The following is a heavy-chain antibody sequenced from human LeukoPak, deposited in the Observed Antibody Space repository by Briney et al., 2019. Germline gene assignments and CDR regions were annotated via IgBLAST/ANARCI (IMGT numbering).Heavy chain of an antibody. CDR3: ARIVGATWGNYFDY. CDR2: ISYSGST. J-gene: IGHJ4*02. Sequence: PSETLSLTCTVSGGSISSCYWSWIRQTPGKGLEWIGYISYSGSTNYNPSLKSRVTISVDTSKNHFSLKLSSVTAADTAVYYCARIVGATWGNYFDYWGQGTLVTVSS. CDR1: GGSISSCY. D-gene: IGHD1-26*01. V-gene: IGHV4-59*01.